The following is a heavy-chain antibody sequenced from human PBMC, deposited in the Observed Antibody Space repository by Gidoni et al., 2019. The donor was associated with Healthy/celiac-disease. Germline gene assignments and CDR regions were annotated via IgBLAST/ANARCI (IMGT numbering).Heavy chain of an antibody. V-gene: IGHV4-34*01. D-gene: IGHD3-3*01. Sequence: QVQLQQWGAGLLKPSETLSLPCAVYGGSFSGYYWSWIRQPPGKGLEWIGEINHSGSTNYNPSLKSRVTISVDTSKNQFSLKLSSVTAADTAVYYCARDKNYDFWSGTRRIFSYWGQGTLVTVSS. CDR3: ARDKNYDFWSGTRRIFSY. CDR1: GGSFSGYY. CDR2: INHSGST. J-gene: IGHJ4*02.